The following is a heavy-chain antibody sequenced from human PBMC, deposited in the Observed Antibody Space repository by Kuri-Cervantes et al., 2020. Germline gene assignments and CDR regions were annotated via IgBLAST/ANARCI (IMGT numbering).Heavy chain of an antibody. Sequence: ASVKVSCKASGYTFTSYGISWVRQAPGQGLEWMGWISAYNGNTNYAQKLQGRATMTTDTSTSTAYMELRSLRSDDTAVYYCARDRGYSYGYVKGGYNWFDPWGQGTLVTVSS. CDR3: ARDRGYSYGYVKGGYNWFDP. CDR1: GYTFTSYG. V-gene: IGHV1-18*01. D-gene: IGHD5-18*01. CDR2: ISAYNGNT. J-gene: IGHJ5*02.